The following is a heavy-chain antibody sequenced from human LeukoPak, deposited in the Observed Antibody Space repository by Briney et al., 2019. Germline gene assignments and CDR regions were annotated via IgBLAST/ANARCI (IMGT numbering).Heavy chain of an antibody. CDR3: AKRWELLAAFDP. CDR1: GFTFSDYY. J-gene: IGHJ5*02. CDR2: ISSSGSTI. Sequence: GGSLRLSCAASGFTFSDYYMSWIRQAPGKGLEWVSYISSSGSTIYYADSVKGRFTISRDNAKNSLYLQMNSLRAEDTAVYYCAKRWELLAAFDPWGQGTLVTVSS. V-gene: IGHV3-11*01. D-gene: IGHD2-15*01.